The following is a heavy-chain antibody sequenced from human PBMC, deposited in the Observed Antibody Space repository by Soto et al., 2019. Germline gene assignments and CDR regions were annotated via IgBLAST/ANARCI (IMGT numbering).Heavy chain of an antibody. D-gene: IGHD1-26*01. V-gene: IGHV3-53*01. CDR1: GFTVSSNY. Sequence: EVQLVESGGGLIQPGGSLSLSCAASGFTVSSNYMSWVRQAPGKGLEWVSTIYSNGNTYYADSVKGRCTISRDKSKNTLYLQMNSLRAEDTAVYYCARDFPLSEYRFSGSYYYNYWGQGTLVTVSS. CDR3: ARDFPLSEYRFSGSYYYNY. J-gene: IGHJ4*02. CDR2: IYSNGNT.